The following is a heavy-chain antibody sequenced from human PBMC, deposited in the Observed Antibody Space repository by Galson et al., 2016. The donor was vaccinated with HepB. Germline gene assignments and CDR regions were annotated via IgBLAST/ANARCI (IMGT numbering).Heavy chain of an antibody. CDR3: ARKGTGRPLDY. CDR2: ISANNGNT. J-gene: IGHJ4*02. Sequence: SVKVSCKASDYTFTSYGITWVRQAPGQGLEWMGWISANNGNTNYAQKLQGRVTMTTDTSTSTAYMELRSLRSDDTAVYYCARKGTGRPLDYWGQGTLVTVSS. V-gene: IGHV1-18*01. CDR1: DYTFTSYG.